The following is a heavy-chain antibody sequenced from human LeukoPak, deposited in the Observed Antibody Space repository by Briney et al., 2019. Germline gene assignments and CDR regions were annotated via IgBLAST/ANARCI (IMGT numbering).Heavy chain of an antibody. Sequence: SETLSLICAVIGGSFSDYYWSWIRQPPGKGLEWIGEINHSGSTEYNPSLTNRVTISSDTSKNQSSLKLSSVTAADTAVYYCARGLDNWNVYIFDYWGQGTLLTVSS. D-gene: IGHD1-20*01. CDR3: ARGLDNWNVYIFDY. CDR2: INHSGST. CDR1: GGSFSDYY. J-gene: IGHJ4*02. V-gene: IGHV4-34*01.